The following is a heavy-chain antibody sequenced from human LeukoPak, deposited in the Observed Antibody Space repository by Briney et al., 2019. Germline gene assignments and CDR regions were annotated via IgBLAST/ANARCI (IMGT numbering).Heavy chain of an antibody. CDR3: ARGLTIFGVVSPLDY. D-gene: IGHD3-3*01. Sequence: ASVKVSCKASGYTFTSYYMHWVRQAPGQGLEWMGWISAYNGNTNYAQKLQGRVTMTRDTSTSTVYMELSSLRSEDTAVYYCARGLTIFGVVSPLDYWGQGTLVTVSS. V-gene: IGHV1-18*04. CDR1: GYTFTSYY. CDR2: ISAYNGNT. J-gene: IGHJ4*02.